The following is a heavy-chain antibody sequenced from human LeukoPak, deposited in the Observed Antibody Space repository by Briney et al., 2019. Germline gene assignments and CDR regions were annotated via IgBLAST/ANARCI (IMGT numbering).Heavy chain of an antibody. Sequence: ASVKVSCKASGYTFTGYYVHWVRQAPGQGLEWIGSISPYNGGTKFAQNFQSRVSMTSDASISTASMELRSLTSDDTAVYYCARGKVGVDWCFDIWGRGTLVSVSS. V-gene: IGHV1-2*02. CDR3: ARGKVGVDWCFDI. CDR2: ISPYNGGT. D-gene: IGHD1-26*01. CDR1: GYTFTGYY. J-gene: IGHJ2*01.